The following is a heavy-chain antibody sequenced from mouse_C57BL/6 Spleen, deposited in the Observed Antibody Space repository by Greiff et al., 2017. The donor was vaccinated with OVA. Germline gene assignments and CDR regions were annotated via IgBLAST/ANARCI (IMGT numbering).Heavy chain of an antibody. D-gene: IGHD1-1*01. CDR3: ARHEIYYYGSSYSWFAY. CDR1: GYTFTEYT. V-gene: IGHV1-62-2*01. J-gene: IGHJ3*01. CDR2: FYPGSGSI. Sequence: VQLVESGAELVKPGASVKLSCKASGYTFTEYTIHWVKQRSGQGLEWIGWFYPGSGSIKYNEKFKDKATLTADKSSSTVYMELSRLTSEDSAVYFCARHEIYYYGSSYSWFAYWGQGTLVTVSA.